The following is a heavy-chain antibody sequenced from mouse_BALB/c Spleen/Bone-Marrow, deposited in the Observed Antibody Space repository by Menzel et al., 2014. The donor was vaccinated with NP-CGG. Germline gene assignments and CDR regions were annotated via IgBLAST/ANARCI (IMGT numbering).Heavy chain of an antibody. J-gene: IGHJ2*01. CDR2: INPDSSTI. D-gene: IGHD2-3*01. V-gene: IGHV4-1*02. CDR3: ARLGYYGYFDY. CDR1: GFGFSRYW. Sequence: EVMLVESGGGLVQPGGSLKLSCAASGFGFSRYWMSWVRQAPGKGLEWIGEINPDSSTINYTPSLKDKFIISRDNAKNTLYLQMSKVGSEDTALYYCARLGYYGYFDYWGQGTTLTVSS.